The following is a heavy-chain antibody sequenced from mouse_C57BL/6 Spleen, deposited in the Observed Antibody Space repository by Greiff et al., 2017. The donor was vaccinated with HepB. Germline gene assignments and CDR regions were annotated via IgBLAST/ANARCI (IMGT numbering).Heavy chain of an antibody. Sequence: QVQLKQSGPELVKPGASVKISCKASGYAFSSSWMNWVKQRPGKGLEWIGRIYPGDGDTNYNGKFKGKATLTADKSSSTAYMQLSSLPSEDSAVYFCASGGSNYFDYWGQGTTLTVSS. J-gene: IGHJ2*01. D-gene: IGHD1-1*01. CDR2: IYPGDGDT. CDR3: ASGGSNYFDY. V-gene: IGHV1-82*01. CDR1: GYAFSSSW.